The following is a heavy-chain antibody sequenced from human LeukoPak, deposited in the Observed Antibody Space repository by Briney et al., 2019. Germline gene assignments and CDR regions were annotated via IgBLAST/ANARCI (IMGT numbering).Heavy chain of an antibody. CDR3: VRFAAGPDPYYP. V-gene: IGHV1-24*01. J-gene: IGHJ5*02. CDR2: FDPEDGET. Sequence: ASVKVSCKVSGYTLTELSMHWVRQAPGKGLEWMGGFDPEDGETIYAQNFQGRVTMTEDTSTDTAYMELNNLTSEDTAVYYCVRFAAGPDPYYPWCQGTLVTVSS. D-gene: IGHD6-25*01. CDR1: GYTLTELS.